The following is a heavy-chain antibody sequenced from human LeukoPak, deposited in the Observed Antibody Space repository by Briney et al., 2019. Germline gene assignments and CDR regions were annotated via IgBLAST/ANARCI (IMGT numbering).Heavy chain of an antibody. Sequence: ASVKVSCKASGYTFTSYGISWVRQAPVQGLEWMGWTSAYNGNTNYAQKLQGRVTMTTDTSTSTAYMELRSLRSDDTAVYYCAREVGGWSPLDYWGQGTLVTVSS. CDR3: AREVGGWSPLDY. CDR2: TSAYNGNT. V-gene: IGHV1-18*01. J-gene: IGHJ4*02. CDR1: GYTFTSYG. D-gene: IGHD6-19*01.